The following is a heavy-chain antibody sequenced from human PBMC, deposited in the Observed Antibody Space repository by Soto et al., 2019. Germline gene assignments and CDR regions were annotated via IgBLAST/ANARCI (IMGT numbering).Heavy chain of an antibody. J-gene: IGHJ6*02. D-gene: IGHD3-3*01. Sequence: ASVKVSCKASGDTFSSYAISWVRQAPGQGLEWMVGIIPIFGTANYAQKFQGRVTITADESTSTAYMELSSLRSEDTAVYYCARGDFWRGYYAYYYYYGMNVWGQGTTVTVSS. V-gene: IGHV1-69*13. CDR1: GDTFSSYA. CDR3: ARGDFWRGYYAYYYYYGMNV. CDR2: IIPIFGTA.